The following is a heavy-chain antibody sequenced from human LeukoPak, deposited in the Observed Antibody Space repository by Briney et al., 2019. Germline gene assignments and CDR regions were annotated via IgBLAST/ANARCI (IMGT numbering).Heavy chain of an antibody. Sequence: SETLSLTCTVSSGSISSSTYSWVWIRPPPGKGLEWIGSISNSGSTYYNPSLMSRVTISVDTSKNQFSLKLSSVTAADTAVYYCSNPFSGWYGVGDYWGQGVLVTVA. J-gene: IGHJ4*02. CDR1: SGSISSSTYS. D-gene: IGHD6-19*01. V-gene: IGHV4-39*01. CDR3: SNPFSGWYGVGDY. CDR2: ISNSGST.